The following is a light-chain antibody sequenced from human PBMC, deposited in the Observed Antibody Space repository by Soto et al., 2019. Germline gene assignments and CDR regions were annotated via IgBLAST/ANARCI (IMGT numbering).Light chain of an antibody. V-gene: IGKV2-30*01. J-gene: IGKJ2*01. CDR3: MQGSHWAT. Sequence: VVMTQSPLSLAVTLGQTASISCRSSQSLVSSDGLTYFNWFHQRPGQSPRRLIYKVSNRDSGVPDRFTGSGSGTDFTLTISRVEAEDVGIYYCMQGSHWATFCQGTKLEIK. CDR1: QSLVSSDGLTY. CDR2: KVS.